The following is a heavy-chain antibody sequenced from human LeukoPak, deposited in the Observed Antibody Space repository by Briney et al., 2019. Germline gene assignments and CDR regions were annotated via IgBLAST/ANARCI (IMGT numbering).Heavy chain of an antibody. J-gene: IGHJ4*02. CDR1: GFTVSSNY. D-gene: IGHD1-1*01. Sequence: GGSLRLSCAASGFTVSSNYMSWVRQAPGKGLEWVSVIYSGGSTYYADSVKGRFTISRDNSKNTLYLQMNSLRAEDTAVYYCAKGFYSGTPPRGLDYWGQGTLVTVSS. CDR3: AKGFYSGTPPRGLDY. CDR2: IYSGGST. V-gene: IGHV3-53*01.